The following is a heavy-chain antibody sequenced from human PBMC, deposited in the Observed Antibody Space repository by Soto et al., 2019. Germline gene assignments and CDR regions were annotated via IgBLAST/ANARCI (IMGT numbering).Heavy chain of an antibody. Sequence: QVQLQQWGAGLLKPSETLSLTCAVYGGSFSGYYWSWIRQPPGKGLEWIGEIDHSGSTNYNPSLKSRVTISVDKSKNQFSLKLSSVTAADTAVYYCARGGGYCSGGSCYSRWFDPWGQGTLVTVSS. CDR3: ARGGGYCSGGSCYSRWFDP. CDR1: GGSFSGYY. D-gene: IGHD2-15*01. J-gene: IGHJ5*02. V-gene: IGHV4-34*01. CDR2: IDHSGST.